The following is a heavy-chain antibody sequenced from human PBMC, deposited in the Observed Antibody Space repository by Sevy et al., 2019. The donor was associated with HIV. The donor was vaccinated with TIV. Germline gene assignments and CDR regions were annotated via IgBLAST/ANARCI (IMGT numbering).Heavy chain of an antibody. J-gene: IGHJ6*02. D-gene: IGHD3-10*01. CDR2: LSLQGTNK. Sequence: GGSLRLSCAVSGTNFGAFAMHWVRQAPGKGLEWVXGLSLQGTNKYYADSLKGRFNISRDNSKDILYLHMKSLRPEDXXIYYCAKDVVGGTYYIENYYYGMDXWGLGTTVTVSS. V-gene: IGHV3-30*18. CDR3: AKDVVGGTYYIENYYYGMDX. CDR1: GTNFGAFA.